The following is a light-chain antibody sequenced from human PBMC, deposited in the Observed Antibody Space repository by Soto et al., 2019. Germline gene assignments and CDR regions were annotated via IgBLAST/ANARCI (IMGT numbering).Light chain of an antibody. CDR3: QQSFSIPMT. Sequence: DIQMTQSPSSLSASVGDRVTITCRASQSISNYLNWYQQRPGKAPNLLIYGASTLQSGVPSRFSGGGSGTDSTLTISGLQPEDFAIYYWQQSFSIPMTFGQGTKVDIK. CDR2: GAS. J-gene: IGKJ1*01. CDR1: QSISNY. V-gene: IGKV1-39*01.